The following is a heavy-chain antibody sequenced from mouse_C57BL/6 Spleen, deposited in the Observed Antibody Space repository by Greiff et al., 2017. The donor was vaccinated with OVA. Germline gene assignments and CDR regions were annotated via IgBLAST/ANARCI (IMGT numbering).Heavy chain of an antibody. CDR3: ARDRVTTVVRGMDY. CDR2: ISDGGSYT. Sequence: VQLKESGGGLVKPGGSLKLSCAASGFTFSSYAMSWVRQTPEKRLEWVATISDGGSYTYYPDNVKGRFTISRDNAKNNLYLQMSHLKSEDTAMYYCARDRVTTVVRGMDYWGKGTSVTVSS. J-gene: IGHJ4*01. V-gene: IGHV5-4*01. CDR1: GFTFSSYA. D-gene: IGHD1-1*01.